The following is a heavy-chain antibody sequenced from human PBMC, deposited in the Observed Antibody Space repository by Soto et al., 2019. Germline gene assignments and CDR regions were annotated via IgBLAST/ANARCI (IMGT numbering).Heavy chain of an antibody. CDR2: ISHDGNSK. V-gene: IGHV3-30*03. D-gene: IGHD3-9*01. CDR3: ATSAHDHYFDWLSPYY. Sequence: QVQLVESGGGVVQPGRSLRLSCAVSGFSFSACAMHWVRQAPSKGLESVAVISHDGNSKDYADSVKGRFTISRDNSENTLYLQMNSLRRQVTAVYYCATSAHDHYFDWLSPYYWGQGILVTVSS. CDR1: GFSFSACA. J-gene: IGHJ4*02.